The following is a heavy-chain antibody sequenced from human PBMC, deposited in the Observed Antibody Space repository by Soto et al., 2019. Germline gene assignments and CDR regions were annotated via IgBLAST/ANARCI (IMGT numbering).Heavy chain of an antibody. CDR1: GYTFTSYG. D-gene: IGHD4-17*01. CDR2: ISAYNGNT. V-gene: IGHV1-18*01. J-gene: IGHJ4*02. Sequence: ASVKVSCKASGYTFTSYGISWVRQAPGQGLEWMGWISAYNGNTNYAQKLQGRVTMTTDTSTSTAYMELRSLRFDDTAVYYCARVESDGDYFDYWGQGTLVTVSS. CDR3: ARVESDGDYFDY.